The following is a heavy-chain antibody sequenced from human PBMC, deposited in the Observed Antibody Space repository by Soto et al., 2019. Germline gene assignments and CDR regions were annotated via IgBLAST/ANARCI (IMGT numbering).Heavy chain of an antibody. CDR3: ASFSYYDFWSGYYKGCDYHHYYMYV. CDR1: GFTFNSYG. CDR2: MAHDENIK. Sequence: PGGSLRLSCAASGFTFNSYGMHWVLQAPGKGLEWVAVMAHDENIKYYADYVKGRFTISRDNAKNTLYLQMNSLRAEDTAVYYCASFSYYDFWSGYYKGCDYHHYYMYV. D-gene: IGHD3-3*01. V-gene: IGHV3-30*03. J-gene: IGHJ6*03.